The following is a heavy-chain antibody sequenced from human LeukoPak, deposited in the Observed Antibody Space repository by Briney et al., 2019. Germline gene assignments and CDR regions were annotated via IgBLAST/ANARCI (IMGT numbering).Heavy chain of an antibody. CDR1: GYTFTSYG. J-gene: IGHJ3*02. CDR3: ASQVGGSYPDAFDI. CDR2: ISAYNGNT. D-gene: IGHD1-26*01. Sequence: GASVKVSCKASGYTFTSYGISWVRQAPGQGLEWMGGISAYNGNTNYAQKLQGRVTMTTDTSTSTAYMELRSLRSDDTAVYYCASQVGGSYPDAFDIWGQGTLVTVSS. V-gene: IGHV1-18*01.